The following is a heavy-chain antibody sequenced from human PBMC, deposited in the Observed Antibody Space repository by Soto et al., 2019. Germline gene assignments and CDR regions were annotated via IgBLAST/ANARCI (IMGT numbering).Heavy chain of an antibody. CDR2: ISDDGSTI. V-gene: IGHV3-74*01. D-gene: IGHD3-10*01. CDR1: GFVFSMYW. CDR3: VRGPRPSSVGTGAF. J-gene: IGHJ4*02. Sequence: EVQLVESGGGLVQPGGSVRLSCAASGFVFSMYWMHWVRQAPDKGLEWVSRISDDGSTIHYADSVKGRFSISRDNAQNILLLEMTALRDDDTAVYYCVRGPRPSSVGTGAFWGQGSPVTVSS.